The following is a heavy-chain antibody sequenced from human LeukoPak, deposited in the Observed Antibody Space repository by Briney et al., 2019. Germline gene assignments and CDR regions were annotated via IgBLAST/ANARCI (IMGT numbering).Heavy chain of an antibody. CDR2: IKEDGSAK. Sequence: GGSLRLSCAASGFTFSSSWMSWLRQAPGKGLEWVADIKEDGSAKYYVDSVKGRFTISRDNAKNSLYLQMNSLRVEDTAVYYCARDPDHGAVDYWGQGTLVTVAS. CDR1: GFTFSSSW. CDR3: ARDPDHGAVDY. D-gene: IGHD3-16*01. J-gene: IGHJ4*02. V-gene: IGHV3-7*01.